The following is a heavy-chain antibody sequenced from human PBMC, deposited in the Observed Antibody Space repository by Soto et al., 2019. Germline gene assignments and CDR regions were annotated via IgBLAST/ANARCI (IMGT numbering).Heavy chain of an antibody. CDR3: ARRGSGSYYDY. CDR2: ISGSGDST. J-gene: IGHJ4*02. D-gene: IGHD1-26*01. CDR1: GFTFSSYA. Sequence: ESGGGLVQPGGSLRLSCAASGFTFSSYAMRWVRQAPGKGLEWVSAISGSGDSTYYANSVKGRFTIFRDNSKNTLYLQMSSLRAEDTAVYYCARRGSGSYYDYWGQGTLVTVSS. V-gene: IGHV3-23*01.